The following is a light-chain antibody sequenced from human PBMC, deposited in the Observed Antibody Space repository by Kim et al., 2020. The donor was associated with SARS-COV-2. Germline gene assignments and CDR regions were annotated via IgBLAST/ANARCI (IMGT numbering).Light chain of an antibody. J-gene: IGLJ3*02. V-gene: IGLV1-47*01. Sequence: QSVLTQPPSASGTPGQRVIISCSGSSSNIGSNYVYWYQQLPGTAPKLLIYRNNQRPSGVPDRFSGSKSGTSASLAISGLRSEDEADYYCAAWDDSLSGLFGGGTQLTVL. CDR3: AAWDDSLSGL. CDR2: RNN. CDR1: SSNIGSNY.